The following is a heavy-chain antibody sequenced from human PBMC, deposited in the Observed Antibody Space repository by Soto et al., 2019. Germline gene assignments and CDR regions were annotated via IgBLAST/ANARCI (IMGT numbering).Heavy chain of an antibody. J-gene: IGHJ4*02. Sequence: QVQLIQSGAEVKKPGASVIISCQASGYGFTFYYFYWVRQAPGQGLEWIGKINPDGGATTYAQTFQGRVTITSDASTSTVYMELSSLTSDDTAVYYCARGRRHTFWGQGTQVSVSS. CDR3: ARGRRHTF. CDR2: INPDGGAT. V-gene: IGHV1-46*01. CDR1: GYGFTFYY. D-gene: IGHD2-2*02.